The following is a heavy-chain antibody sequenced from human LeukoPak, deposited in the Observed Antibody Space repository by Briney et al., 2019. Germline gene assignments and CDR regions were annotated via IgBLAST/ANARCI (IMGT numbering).Heavy chain of an antibody. V-gene: IGHV3-64*04. Sequence: GGSLRLSCAASGFTFSSYAMHWVRQAPGKGLEYVSAISSNGGSTYYADSVKGRFTISRDNSKNTLYLQMNSLRAEDTAVYYCAREDDSRGDKIDYWGQGTLVTVSS. CDR2: ISSNGGST. CDR1: GFTFSSYA. D-gene: IGHD3-22*01. J-gene: IGHJ4*02. CDR3: AREDDSRGDKIDY.